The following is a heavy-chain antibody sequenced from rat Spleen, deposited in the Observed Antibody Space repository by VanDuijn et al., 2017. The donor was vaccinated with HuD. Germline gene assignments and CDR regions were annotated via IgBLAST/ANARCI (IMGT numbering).Heavy chain of an antibody. V-gene: IGHV4-2*01. CDR2: INKDSRKI. CDR3: ARSGFAY. CDR1: GFNFNDYW. Sequence: EVKLVESGGGLAQPGRSLKLSCAASGFNFNDYWMGWVRQAPGKGLEWIGEINKDSRKIKYSPSLKDKFSISRDNAQNTLYLQMSKLGSEDTAMYYCARSGFAYWGQGTLVTVSS. D-gene: IGHD4-3*01. J-gene: IGHJ3*01.